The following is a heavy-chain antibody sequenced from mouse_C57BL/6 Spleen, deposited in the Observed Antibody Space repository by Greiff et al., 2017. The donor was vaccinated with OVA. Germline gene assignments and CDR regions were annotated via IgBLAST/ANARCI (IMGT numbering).Heavy chain of an antibody. V-gene: IGHV1-80*01. J-gene: IGHJ3*01. CDR1: GYAFSSYW. Sequence: VKLMESGAELVKPGASVKISCKASGYAFSSYWMNWVKQRPGKGLEWIGQIYPGDGDTNYNGKFKGKATLTADKSSSTAYMQLSSLTSEDSAVYFCARNGYYGAFAYWGQGTLVTVSA. D-gene: IGHD1-1*01. CDR3: ARNGYYGAFAY. CDR2: IYPGDGDT.